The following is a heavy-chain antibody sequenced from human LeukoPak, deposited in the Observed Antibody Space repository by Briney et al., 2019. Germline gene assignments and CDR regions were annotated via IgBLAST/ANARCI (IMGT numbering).Heavy chain of an antibody. CDR2: ISAYNGNT. Sequence: ASVKVSCKASGYTFINYGINWVRQAPGQGLEWMGWISAYNGNTNYARSLQGRVTMTTDTSTSTVYMELSSLRSEDTAVYYCARGSLLFDYWGQGTLVTVSS. CDR1: GYTFINYG. CDR3: ARGSLLFDY. D-gene: IGHD1-26*01. J-gene: IGHJ4*02. V-gene: IGHV1-18*01.